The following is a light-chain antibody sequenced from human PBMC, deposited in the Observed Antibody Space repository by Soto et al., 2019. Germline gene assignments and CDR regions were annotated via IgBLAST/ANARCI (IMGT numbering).Light chain of an antibody. J-gene: IGKJ1*01. CDR2: GAS. Sequence: VVLTQSPATLSLSPGERATLSCRASLSVSSYLAWYQQKPGQALRLLIDGASTRATGIPDRFSGSGSGTDFTLTTSRLEPEDVAVYYCQQYEAVVTFGQGTKVDIK. CDR1: LSVSSY. CDR3: QQYEAVVT. V-gene: IGKV3-20*01.